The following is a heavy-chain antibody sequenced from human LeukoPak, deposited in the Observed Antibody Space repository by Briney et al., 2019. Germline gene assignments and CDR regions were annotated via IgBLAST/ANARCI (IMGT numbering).Heavy chain of an antibody. CDR2: INPSGGST. Sequence: ASVKVSCKASGYTFTSYGISWVRQAPGQGLEWMGIINPSGGSTSYAQKFQGRVTMTRDTSTSTVYMELSSLRSEDTAVYYCAGDLGWLYLDLWGRGTLVTVSS. D-gene: IGHD3-22*01. CDR1: GYTFTSYG. J-gene: IGHJ2*01. V-gene: IGHV1-46*01. CDR3: AGDLGWLYLDL.